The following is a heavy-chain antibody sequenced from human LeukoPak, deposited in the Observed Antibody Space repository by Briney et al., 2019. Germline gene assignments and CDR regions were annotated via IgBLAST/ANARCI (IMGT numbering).Heavy chain of an antibody. CDR2: ISSSSSAI. V-gene: IGHV3-48*02. J-gene: IGHJ4*02. CDR1: GFTFSRYS. Sequence: GGSLRLSCAASGFTFSRYSMNWVRQAPGKGPQWVSYISSSSSAIYYADSVRGRFTISRDNAKNSLYLQMNSLRDEDTAVYYCARGGFPKPDCSGVSCYTEFDFWGQGTLVTASS. D-gene: IGHD2-15*01. CDR3: ARGGFPKPDCSGVSCYTEFDF.